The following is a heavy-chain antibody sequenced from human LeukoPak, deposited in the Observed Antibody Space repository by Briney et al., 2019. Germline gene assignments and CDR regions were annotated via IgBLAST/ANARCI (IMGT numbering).Heavy chain of an antibody. CDR3: ARDVSGMDV. CDR2: IWYDGSNK. CDR1: GVTFSSYG. J-gene: IGHJ6*04. D-gene: IGHD5/OR15-5a*01. Sequence: AGRSLRLSCAASGVTFSSYGMHWVRQAPGTGLEWVAVIWYDGSNKYYADSVKGRFTISRDNSKNTLYLQMNSLRAEDTAVYYCARDVSGMDVWGKGTTVTVSS. V-gene: IGHV3-33*01.